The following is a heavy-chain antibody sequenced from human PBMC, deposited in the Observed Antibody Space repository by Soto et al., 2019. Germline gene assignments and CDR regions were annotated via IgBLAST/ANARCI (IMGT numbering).Heavy chain of an antibody. CDR1: GGTFSSYA. V-gene: IGHV1-69*13. CDR3: ATLTITTVRGHTAH. J-gene: IGHJ4*02. D-gene: IGHD3-10*01. Sequence: SVKVSCKASGGTFSSYAISWVRQAPGQGLEWMGGIIPIFGTANYAQKFQGRVTITADESTSTGYMELSSLRAEDTAVYYCATLTITTVRGHTAHWGKGTLGPAS. CDR2: IIPIFGTA.